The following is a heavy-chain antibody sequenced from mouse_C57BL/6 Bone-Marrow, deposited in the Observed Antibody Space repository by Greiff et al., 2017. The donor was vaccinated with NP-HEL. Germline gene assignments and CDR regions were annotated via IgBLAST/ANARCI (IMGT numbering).Heavy chain of an antibody. D-gene: IGHD1-1*01. CDR2: ISYDGSN. J-gene: IGHJ2*01. CDR3: ARRRILLFYFDY. Sequence: DVQLQESGPGLVKPSQSLSLTCSVTGYSITSGYYWNWIRQFPGNKLEWMGYISYDGSNNYNPSLKNRISITRDTSKNQFFLKLNSVTTEDTATYYCARRRILLFYFDYWGQGTTLTVSS. V-gene: IGHV3-6*01. CDR1: GYSITSGYY.